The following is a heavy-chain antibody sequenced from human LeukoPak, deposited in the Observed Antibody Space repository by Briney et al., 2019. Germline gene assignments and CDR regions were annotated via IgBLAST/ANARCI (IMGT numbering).Heavy chain of an antibody. J-gene: IGHJ4*02. CDR1: GFTFSSYD. Sequence: GGSLRLSCAASGFTFSSYDMHWVRQATGKGLEWVSAIDTAGDTYYPGSVRGRFTISRENAKNSLYLQMNSLRAEDTAVYYCARFVRYYGSLDHWGQGTLVTVSS. CDR3: ARFVRYYGSLDH. CDR2: IDTAGDT. D-gene: IGHD3-10*01. V-gene: IGHV3-13*01.